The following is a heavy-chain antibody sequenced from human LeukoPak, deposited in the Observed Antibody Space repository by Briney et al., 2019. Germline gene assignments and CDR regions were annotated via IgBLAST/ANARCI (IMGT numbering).Heavy chain of an antibody. Sequence: SETLSLTCTVSGGSVSSGSYYWSWIRQPPGKGLEWIGYIYYSGSTNYNPSLKSRVTISVDTSKNQFSLKLNSVTAADTAVYYCARLDCSGGSCGYYYYGMDVWGQGTTVTVSS. J-gene: IGHJ6*02. V-gene: IGHV4-61*01. CDR2: IYYSGST. D-gene: IGHD2-15*01. CDR1: GGSVSSGSYY. CDR3: ARLDCSGGSCGYYYYGMDV.